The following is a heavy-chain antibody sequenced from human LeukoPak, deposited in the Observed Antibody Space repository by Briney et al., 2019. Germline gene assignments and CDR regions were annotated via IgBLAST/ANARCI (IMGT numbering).Heavy chain of an antibody. D-gene: IGHD3-10*01. J-gene: IGHJ4*02. Sequence: PGGSLRLSCEASGFTFKDYGMHWVRQAPGKGLEWLAVISYGGDNRYFADSVKGRFTTSRDNSKNTLYLQMNSLRAEDMAVYYCAKGQTGSYLIFDYWGQGTLVTVSS. V-gene: IGHV3-30*18. CDR1: GFTFKDYG. CDR3: AKGQTGSYLIFDY. CDR2: ISYGGDNR.